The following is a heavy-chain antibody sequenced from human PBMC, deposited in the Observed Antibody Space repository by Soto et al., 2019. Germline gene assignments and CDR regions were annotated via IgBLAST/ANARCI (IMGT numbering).Heavy chain of an antibody. V-gene: IGHV1-3*01. Sequence: QVQLVQSGAEVKKPGASVKVSCKASGYTFTSYAMHWVRQAPGQRLEWMGWINAGNGNTKYSQKFQGRVTITRDTAASTAYMELSSLRSEDTAVYCCAKGRGGLWFGELLGAGGMDVWGQGTTVTVSS. CDR1: GYTFTSYA. CDR2: INAGNGNT. J-gene: IGHJ6*02. CDR3: AKGRGGLWFGELLGAGGMDV. D-gene: IGHD3-10*01.